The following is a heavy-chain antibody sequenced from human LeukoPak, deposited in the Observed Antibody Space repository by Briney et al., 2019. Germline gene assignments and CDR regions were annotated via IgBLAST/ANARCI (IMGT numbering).Heavy chain of an antibody. CDR1: GYSFTSYW. V-gene: IGHV5-51*01. Sequence: GESLKISCKGSGYSFTSYWIGWVRQMPGKGLGWMGIIYPGDSDTRYSPSFQGQVTISADKSISTAYLQWSSLKASDTAMYYCARLIPINYQRYGSGRYDTGMDVWGQGTTVTVSS. D-gene: IGHD3-10*01. J-gene: IGHJ6*02. CDR3: ARLIPINYQRYGSGRYDTGMDV. CDR2: IYPGDSDT.